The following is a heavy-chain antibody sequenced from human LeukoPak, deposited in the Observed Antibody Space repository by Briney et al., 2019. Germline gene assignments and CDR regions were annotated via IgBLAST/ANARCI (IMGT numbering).Heavy chain of an antibody. D-gene: IGHD1-1*01. V-gene: IGHV5-10-1*01. CDR3: ARYTTGDFDY. J-gene: IGHJ4*02. CDR1: GYRFTSYW. CDR2: IDPSDSYT. Sequence: GESLQISFKGSGYRFTSYWISWGRPRPGKGLEWMGRIDPSDSYTNYSPSFQGHVTISADKSISTAYLQWSSLKASDTAMYYCARYTTGDFDYWGQGTLVTVSS.